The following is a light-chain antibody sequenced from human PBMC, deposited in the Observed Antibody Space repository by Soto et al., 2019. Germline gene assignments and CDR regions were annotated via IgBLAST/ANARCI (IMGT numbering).Light chain of an antibody. Sequence: EIVLTQSPGTLSLSPGERATLSCRASQSISSNYLAWYQQKPGQAPRLLIYGASSRAAVIPDRFGGSGSGTDFTLTVSRLEPEDFAVYYCQQYAGSPRTFGQGTKLEIK. J-gene: IGKJ2*01. CDR2: GAS. CDR1: QSISSNY. V-gene: IGKV3-20*01. CDR3: QQYAGSPRT.